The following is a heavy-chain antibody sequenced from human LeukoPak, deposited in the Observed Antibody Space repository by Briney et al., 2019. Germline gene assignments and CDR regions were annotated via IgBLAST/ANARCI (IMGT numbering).Heavy chain of an antibody. D-gene: IGHD2-15*01. CDR3: AREGDCSGGSCYRDAFDI. CDR2: ISYDGSNK. J-gene: IGHJ3*02. CDR1: GFTFSTYA. V-gene: IGHV3-30-3*01. Sequence: GGSLRLSCAASGFTFSTYAIHWVRQAPGKGLEWVAVISYDGSNKYYADSVKGRFTISRDNSKNTLYLQMNSLRAEDTAVYYCAREGDCSGGSCYRDAFDIWGQGTMVTVSS.